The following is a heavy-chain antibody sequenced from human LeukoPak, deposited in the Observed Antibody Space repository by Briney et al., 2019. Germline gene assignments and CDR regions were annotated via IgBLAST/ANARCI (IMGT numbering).Heavy chain of an antibody. V-gene: IGHV4-59*01. J-gene: IGHJ3*02. D-gene: IGHD5-24*01. CDR3: ARDGDGYNYPHDAFDI. CDR2: IYYSGST. Sequence: MTSETLSLTCTVSGFSISSYYWSWIRQPPGKGLEWIGYIYYSGSTNYNPSLKSRVTISVDTSKNQFSLKLSSVTAADTAVYYCARDGDGYNYPHDAFDIWGQGTMVTVSS. CDR1: GFSISSYY.